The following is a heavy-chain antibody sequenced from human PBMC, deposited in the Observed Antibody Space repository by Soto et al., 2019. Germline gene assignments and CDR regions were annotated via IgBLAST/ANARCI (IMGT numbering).Heavy chain of an antibody. D-gene: IGHD2-2*01. J-gene: IGHJ4*02. V-gene: IGHV3-48*01. CDR2: IAGGGVPT. CDR3: TRASSYAFDY. Sequence: EVQLVESGGGLVQSGESLRLSCAASGFIFRDYSMNWVRQTPGKGLEWIAHIAGGGVPTYHANSVKGRFTISRDRGKNFLYLQMNGLKGDDSGIYYCTRASSYAFDYWGQGALVTVSS. CDR1: GFIFRDYS.